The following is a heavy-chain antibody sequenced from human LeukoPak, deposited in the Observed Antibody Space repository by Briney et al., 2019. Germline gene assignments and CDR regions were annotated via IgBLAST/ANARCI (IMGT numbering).Heavy chain of an antibody. D-gene: IGHD3-3*01. CDR3: ARGGFKPGGSWSGYAFADY. J-gene: IGHJ4*02. Sequence: SETLSLTCAVYGGSFSGYYWSWIRQPPGKGLEWIGEINHSGSTNYNPSLKSRVTISVDTSKNQFSLKLSSVTAADTAVYYCARGGFKPGGSWSGYAFADYWGQGTLVTVPS. CDR2: INHSGST. CDR1: GGSFSGYY. V-gene: IGHV4-34*01.